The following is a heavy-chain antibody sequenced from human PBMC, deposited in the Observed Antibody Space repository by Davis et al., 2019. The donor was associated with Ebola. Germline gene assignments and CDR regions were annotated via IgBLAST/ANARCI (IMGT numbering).Heavy chain of an antibody. Sequence: GGSLRLSCAASGFTFSSYGMHWVRQAPGKGLEWVAVIWYDGSNKYYADSVKGRFTISRDNSKNTLYLQMNSLRAEDTAVYYCASLVEYPYQLSWFDPWGQGTLVTVSS. J-gene: IGHJ5*02. D-gene: IGHD2-2*01. CDR3: ASLVEYPYQLSWFDP. CDR2: IWYDGSNK. CDR1: GFTFSSYG. V-gene: IGHV3-33*01.